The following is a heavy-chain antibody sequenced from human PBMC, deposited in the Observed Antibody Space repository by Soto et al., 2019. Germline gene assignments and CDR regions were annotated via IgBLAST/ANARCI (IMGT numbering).Heavy chain of an antibody. CDR1: GFNVSNNY. V-gene: IGHV3-53*01. J-gene: IGHJ4*02. D-gene: IGHD1-1*01. CDR2: IYTGGST. Sequence: PGGSLRLSCAASGFNVSNNYMTWFRQAPGKGLEWVSIIYTGGSTYYGESVKGRSTISRDSSKNTVFLQVNSLRGGDTAVYYCARATRYFGSFDAWGQGTLVTVSS. CDR3: ARATRYFGSFDA.